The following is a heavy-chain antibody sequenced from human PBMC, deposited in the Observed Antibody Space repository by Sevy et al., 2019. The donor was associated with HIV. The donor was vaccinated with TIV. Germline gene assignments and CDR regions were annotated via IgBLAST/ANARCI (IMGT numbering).Heavy chain of an antibody. Sequence: GGSLRLSCAASGFTFSSYAMSWVRQAPGKGLEWVSAISGRGGSTYYADSVKGRFTISRDNSKNTLYLQMNSLRAEDTVVYYCAKVRGYSYPIGYFDYWGQGTLVTVSS. D-gene: IGHD5-18*01. CDR3: AKVRGYSYPIGYFDY. V-gene: IGHV3-23*01. J-gene: IGHJ4*02. CDR2: ISGRGGST. CDR1: GFTFSSYA.